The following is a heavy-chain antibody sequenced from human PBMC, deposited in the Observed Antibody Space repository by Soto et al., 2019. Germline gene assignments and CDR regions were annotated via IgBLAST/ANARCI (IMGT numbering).Heavy chain of an antibody. V-gene: IGHV3-33*01. CDR1: GFTFSSYG. CDR3: ARDYDLRYCSCHCYPYDLDY. J-gene: IGHJ4*02. D-gene: IGHD2-21*02. Sequence: QVQLVESGGGVVQPGRSLRLSCAASGFTFSSYGMHWVRQAPGKGLEWVVVIWYDGSNKYYADSVKGRFTISRDNSKNSRDLQINSVRPEHTATYYGARDYDLRYCSCHCYPYDLDYWGQ. CDR2: IWYDGSNK.